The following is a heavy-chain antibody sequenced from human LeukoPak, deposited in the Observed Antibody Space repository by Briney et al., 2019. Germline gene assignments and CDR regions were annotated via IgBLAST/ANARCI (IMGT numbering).Heavy chain of an antibody. D-gene: IGHD3-10*01. CDR3: AKDRFLNY. CDR1: GFTFSSYG. Sequence: GGPLRLSCAASGFTFSSYGMHWVRQAPGKGLEWVAVISYDGSNKYYADSVKGRFTISRDNSKNTLYLQMNSLRAEDTAVYYCAKDRFLNYWGQGTLVTVSS. J-gene: IGHJ4*02. CDR2: ISYDGSNK. V-gene: IGHV3-30*18.